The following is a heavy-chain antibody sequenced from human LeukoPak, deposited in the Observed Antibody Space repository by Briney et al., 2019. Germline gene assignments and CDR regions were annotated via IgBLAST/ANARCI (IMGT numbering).Heavy chain of an antibody. CDR3: ARVVVGAQDY. D-gene: IGHD1-26*01. Sequence: SETLSLTCAVYGGSFSGYYRSWIRQPPGKGLEWIGEINHSGSTNYNPSLKSRVTISVDTSKNQFSLKLSSVTAADTAVYYCARVVVGAQDYWGQGTLVTVSS. CDR2: INHSGST. CDR1: GGSFSGYY. V-gene: IGHV4-34*01. J-gene: IGHJ4*02.